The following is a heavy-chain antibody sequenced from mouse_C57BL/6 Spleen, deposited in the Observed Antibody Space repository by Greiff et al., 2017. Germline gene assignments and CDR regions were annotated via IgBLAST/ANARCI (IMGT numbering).Heavy chain of an antibody. Sequence: QVQLQQPGPELVKPGASVKISCKASGYAFSSSWMNWVKQRPGKGLEWIGRIYPGDGDTNYNGKFKGKATLTADKSSSTAYMQLSSLTSEDSAVYFCARVSNDYLYAMDYWGQGTSVTVSS. CDR2: IYPGDGDT. V-gene: IGHV1-82*01. J-gene: IGHJ4*01. D-gene: IGHD2-4*01. CDR1: GYAFSSSW. CDR3: ARVSNDYLYAMDY.